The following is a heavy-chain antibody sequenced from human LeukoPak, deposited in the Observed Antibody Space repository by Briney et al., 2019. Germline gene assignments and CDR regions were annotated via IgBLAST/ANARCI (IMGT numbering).Heavy chain of an antibody. V-gene: IGHV1-69*04. D-gene: IGHD2-2*02. CDR3: AGGYCRSTSCYIAD. CDR2: IIPILGIA. CDR1: GGTFSSYA. J-gene: IGHJ4*02. Sequence: ASVKVSCKASGGTFSSYAISWVRQAPGQGLEWMGRIIPILGIANYAQKFQGRVTITADKSTSTAYMELSSLRSEDTAAYYCAGGYCRSTSCYIADWGQGTLVTVSS.